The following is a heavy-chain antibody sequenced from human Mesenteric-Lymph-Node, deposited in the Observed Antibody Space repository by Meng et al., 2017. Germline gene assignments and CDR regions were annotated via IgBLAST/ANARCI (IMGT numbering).Heavy chain of an antibody. D-gene: IGHD6-19*01. J-gene: IGHJ4*02. Sequence: GESLKISCAASGFTFSSYSMNWVRQAPGKGLEWVSSISSSSSYIYYADSVKGRFTISRDNAKNSLYLQMNSLRAEDTAVYYCASGIEQWPDSTHEQEGSPIDYWGQGTLVTVSS. CDR2: ISSSSSYI. CDR3: ASGIEQWPDSTHEQEGSPIDY. CDR1: GFTFSSYS. V-gene: IGHV3-21*01.